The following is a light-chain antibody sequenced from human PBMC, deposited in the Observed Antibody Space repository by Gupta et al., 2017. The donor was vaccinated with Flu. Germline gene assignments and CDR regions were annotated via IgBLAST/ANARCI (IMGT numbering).Light chain of an antibody. J-gene: IGKJ1*01. CDR1: QSISRW. V-gene: IGKV1-5*03. Sequence: RVTIPCRASQSISRWLAWYQQTPGKAPKLLIYKASTLQSGVPSRFSGSGSGTQFTLTISSLQPDDFATYYCQQFNTYSPAWTFGQGTKVEIK. CDR2: KAS. CDR3: QQFNTYSPAWT.